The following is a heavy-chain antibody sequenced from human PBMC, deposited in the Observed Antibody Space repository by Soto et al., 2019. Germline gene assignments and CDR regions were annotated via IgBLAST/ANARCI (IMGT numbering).Heavy chain of an antibody. J-gene: IGHJ3*02. V-gene: IGHV3-21*01. CDR3: ARRMVRGVVDAFDI. D-gene: IGHD3-10*01. CDR2: ISSSSSYI. CDR1: GFTLSSYG. Sequence: EVQLVESGGGLVKPGGSLRLSCAASGFTLSSYGMNWVRQAPGKGLGWVSSISSSSSYIYYADSVKGRFTIARDNAKNSLYLQMNSLRAEDTAVYYCARRMVRGVVDAFDIWGQGTMVTVSS.